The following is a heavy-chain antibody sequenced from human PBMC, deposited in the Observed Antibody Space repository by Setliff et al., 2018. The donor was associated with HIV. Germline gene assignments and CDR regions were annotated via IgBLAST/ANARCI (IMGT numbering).Heavy chain of an antibody. Sequence: SETLSLTCAVYGGSFNDYYWSWIRQPPGKGLEWIGSIYHSGSTNYNPSLKSRVTISVDTSKNQFSLKLSSVTAADTAVYYCAREDYYYYGMDVWGQGTTVTVSS. CDR1: GGSFNDYY. J-gene: IGHJ6*02. V-gene: IGHV4-34*01. CDR2: IYHSGST. CDR3: AREDYYYYGMDV.